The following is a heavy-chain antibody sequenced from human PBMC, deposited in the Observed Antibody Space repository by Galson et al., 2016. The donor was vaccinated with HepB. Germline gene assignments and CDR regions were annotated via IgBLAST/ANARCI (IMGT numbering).Heavy chain of an antibody. V-gene: IGHV4-39*01. CDR3: ARHDYGDFLFDY. Sequence: ETLSLTCAVSGGSISSSRHYWGWIRQPPGKGLEGIASMYYSGSTYYNPSLKSRVTISVDTSKSQLSLELSSVTAADTAMYYCARHDYGDFLFDYWGQGTLVIVSS. D-gene: IGHD4-17*01. J-gene: IGHJ4*02. CDR2: MYYSGST. CDR1: GGSISSSRHY.